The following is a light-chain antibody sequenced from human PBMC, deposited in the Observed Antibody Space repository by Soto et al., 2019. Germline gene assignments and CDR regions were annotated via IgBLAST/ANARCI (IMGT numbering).Light chain of an antibody. V-gene: IGKV1-5*01. Sequence: DIQMTQSPSTLSASVGDTVTVTCQASQSVSGWLAWYQQKPGEAPKLLIYDASALPRRVPSRFSGSGSGTKFTLTIASLQPDDLATYDCQQYQSYSPTVGQGTKVEIK. CDR3: QQYQSYSPT. J-gene: IGKJ1*01. CDR2: DAS. CDR1: QSVSGW.